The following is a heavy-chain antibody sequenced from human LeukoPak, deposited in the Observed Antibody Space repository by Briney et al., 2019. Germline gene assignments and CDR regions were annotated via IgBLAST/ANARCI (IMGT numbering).Heavy chain of an antibody. V-gene: IGHV3-21*01. CDR1: GFSFRTYS. J-gene: IGHJ3*01. CDR2: ISPTSWTI. CDR3: TRDAGQFVDHDVFDF. D-gene: IGHD3-10*01. Sequence: KTGGSLRLSCAASGFSFRTYSMNWVRQAPGRGLEWVSSISPTSWTIYQADSVKGRFTVSRDNAKNSVFLQMGSLRAEDEAVYYCTRDAGQFVDHDVFDFWGQGTMVTVSS.